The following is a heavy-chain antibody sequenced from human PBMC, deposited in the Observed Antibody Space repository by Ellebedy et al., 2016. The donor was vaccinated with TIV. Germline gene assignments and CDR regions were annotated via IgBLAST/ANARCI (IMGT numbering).Heavy chain of an antibody. D-gene: IGHD3-22*01. CDR1: GGTFSSYA. Sequence: SVTVSCXASGGTFSSYAISWVRQAPGQGLEWMGGIIPIFGTANYAQKFQGRVTITADKSTSTAYMELSSLRSEDTAVYYCAIYDSSGAGYESDYWGQGTLVTVSS. J-gene: IGHJ4*02. CDR3: AIYDSSGAGYESDY. V-gene: IGHV1-69*06. CDR2: IIPIFGTA.